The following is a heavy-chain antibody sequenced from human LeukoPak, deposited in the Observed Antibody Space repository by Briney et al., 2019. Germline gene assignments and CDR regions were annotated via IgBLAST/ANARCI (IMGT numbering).Heavy chain of an antibody. Sequence: ASVKVSCKASGYTFTGYYMHWVRQAPGQGLEWMGWINPNSGGTNYAQKFQGRVTMTRDTSISTAYMELSRLRSDDTAVYYCARKYYGSGSYLDYWGQGTLVTVSS. V-gene: IGHV1-2*02. J-gene: IGHJ4*02. CDR3: ARKYYGSGSYLDY. CDR2: INPNSGGT. CDR1: GYTFTGYY. D-gene: IGHD3-10*01.